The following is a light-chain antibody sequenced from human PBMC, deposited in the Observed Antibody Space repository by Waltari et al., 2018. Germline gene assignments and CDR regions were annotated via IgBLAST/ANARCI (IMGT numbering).Light chain of an antibody. J-gene: IGLJ1*01. CDR3: CSYAGSSTPYV. Sequence: QSALTQPASVSGSPGQSLTISCTGTSSDVWSYNLVSWYQQHPGKAPKLMIYEVSKRPSGVSNRFSGSKSGNTASLTISGLQAEDEADYYCCSYAGSSTPYVFGTGTKVTVL. V-gene: IGLV2-23*02. CDR1: SSDVWSYNL. CDR2: EVS.